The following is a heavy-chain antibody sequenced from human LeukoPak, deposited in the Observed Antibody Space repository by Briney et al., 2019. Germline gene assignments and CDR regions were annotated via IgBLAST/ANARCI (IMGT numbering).Heavy chain of an antibody. CDR3: AKSGGYGLIDY. D-gene: IGHD1-26*01. J-gene: IGHJ4*02. CDR1: GASISGSGYY. CDR2: IYSSGST. V-gene: IGHV4-39*01. Sequence: SETLSLTCAVSGASISGSGYYWGWIRQPPGKGLEWIGNIYSSGSTYYNASLQSRVTISIDTSKNQFSLRLNSATAADTAMYYCAKSGGYGLIDYWGQGTRVTVSS.